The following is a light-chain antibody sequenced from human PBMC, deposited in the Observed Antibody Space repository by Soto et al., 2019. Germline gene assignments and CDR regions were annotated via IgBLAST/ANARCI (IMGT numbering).Light chain of an antibody. V-gene: IGLV3-1*01. Sequence: SYELTQLPSVSVSPGQTASITCSGDELRDRYVSWYQQKSGQSPLLVIYEDAKRPSGIPERFSGSNSGDTATLTISETQALDEGDYFCQAWDSGTGVFGSGTKLTVL. CDR1: ELRDRY. CDR2: EDA. CDR3: QAWDSGTGV. J-gene: IGLJ1*01.